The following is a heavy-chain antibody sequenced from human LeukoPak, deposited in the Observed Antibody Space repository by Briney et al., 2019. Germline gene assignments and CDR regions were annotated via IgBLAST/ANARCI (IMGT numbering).Heavy chain of an antibody. CDR3: ASSPAYSISWYAIDN. J-gene: IGHJ4*02. CDR1: GFTFSNYD. D-gene: IGHD6-13*01. Sequence: PGGSLRLSCAASGFTFSNYDMHWVRQAAGKGLEWVSGIGTAGDTYYPASVKGRFTISRENAKNSLYLQMNSLSAGDTAVYYCASSPAYSISWYAIDNWGQGTLVTVSS. CDR2: IGTAGDT. V-gene: IGHV3-13*01.